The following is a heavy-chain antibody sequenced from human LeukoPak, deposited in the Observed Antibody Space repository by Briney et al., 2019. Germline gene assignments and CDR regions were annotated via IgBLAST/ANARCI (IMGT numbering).Heavy chain of an antibody. V-gene: IGHV4-59*01. CDR1: GGSISSYY. CDR3: ARVRYSSGWYEMGWYFDL. J-gene: IGHJ2*01. D-gene: IGHD6-19*01. Sequence: SETLSLTCTVSGGSISSYYWSWIRQPPGKGLEWIGYIYYSGSTNYNPSLKSRVTISVDTSKNQFSLKLSSVTAADTAVYYCARVRYSSGWYEMGWYFDLWGRGTLVTVSS. CDR2: IYYSGST.